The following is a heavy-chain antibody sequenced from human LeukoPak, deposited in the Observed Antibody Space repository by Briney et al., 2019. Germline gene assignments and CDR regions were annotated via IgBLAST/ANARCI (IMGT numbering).Heavy chain of an antibody. V-gene: IGHV4-59*01. CDR1: GGSIDTYY. CDR3: AKLGSPRAF. CDR2: IYYFGNT. D-gene: IGHD7-27*01. J-gene: IGHJ4*02. Sequence: PSENLSLTCSVSGGSIDTYYWSWIRQSPGKGLEWIGYIYYFGNTDYNPSLKSRVTISVDTSKNQFSVNLRSVTAADTAVYYCAKLGSPRAFWGQGILVRVSS.